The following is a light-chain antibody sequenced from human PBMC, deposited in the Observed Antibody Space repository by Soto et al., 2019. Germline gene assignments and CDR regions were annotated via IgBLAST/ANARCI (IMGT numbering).Light chain of an antibody. V-gene: IGLV2-8*01. CDR1: RNDIGAYEF. CDR3: KSYAGSNTYV. CDR2: EVV. J-gene: IGLJ1*01. Sequence: QSVPTQPPSASGSPGQSVTISCTGTRNDIGAYEFVSWYQHHPGKAPKLIIYEVVQRPSGVPDRFSGSKSGNTASLTVSGLQAADEADYYCKSYAGSNTYVFGTGTKV.